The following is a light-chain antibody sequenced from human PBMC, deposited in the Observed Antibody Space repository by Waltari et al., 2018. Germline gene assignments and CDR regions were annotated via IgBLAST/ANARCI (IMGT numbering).Light chain of an antibody. CDR3: SSYTSNNIWV. CDR1: SSDVGGYNY. V-gene: IGLV2-14*01. J-gene: IGLJ3*02. Sequence: QSALTQPASVPGSPGPSITISCTGTSSDVGGYNYVSWYQQHPGKAPKFMIYDVSQRPSGVSNRFSGSKSGNTASLTISGLQAEDEADYYCSSYTSNNIWVFGGGTKLTVL. CDR2: DVS.